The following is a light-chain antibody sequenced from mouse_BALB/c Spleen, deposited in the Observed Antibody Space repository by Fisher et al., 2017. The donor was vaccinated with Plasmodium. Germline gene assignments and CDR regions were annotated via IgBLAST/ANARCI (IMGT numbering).Light chain of an antibody. CDR2: YTS. CDR1: QSVSSN. V-gene: IGKV5-43*01. CDR3: QHSNSWPLT. J-gene: IGKJ5*01. Sequence: DIVLTQSPATLSVTPGDSVSLSCRASQSVSSNLHWYQQKSHDSPRLLINYTSQSISGIPSRFSGSGSGTDFTLIINSVETEDFGMYFCQHSNSWPLTFGTGTKLELK.